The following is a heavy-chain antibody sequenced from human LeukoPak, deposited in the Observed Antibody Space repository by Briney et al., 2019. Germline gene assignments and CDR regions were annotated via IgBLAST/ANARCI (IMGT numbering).Heavy chain of an antibody. CDR1: GFTFSTYW. Sequence: GGSLRLSCAASGFTFSTYWVNWVRQAPGQGLEWVANINQDGTEKYYVDSVKGRFTISRDNAKNSLYLQMNSLRAEDTAVYYCARDQTVTSSLVFDYWGQGTLVTVSS. CDR3: ARDQTVTSSLVFDY. CDR2: INQDGTEK. V-gene: IGHV3-7*01. J-gene: IGHJ4*02. D-gene: IGHD4-17*01.